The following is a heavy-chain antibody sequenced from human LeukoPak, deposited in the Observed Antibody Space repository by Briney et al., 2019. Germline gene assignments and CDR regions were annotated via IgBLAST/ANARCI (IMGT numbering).Heavy chain of an antibody. CDR1: GFTFSTYS. V-gene: IGHV3-21*01. CDR2: ISGSSSYI. CDR3: ARGQSYGWFDP. J-gene: IGHJ5*02. D-gene: IGHD5-18*01. Sequence: PGGSLRLSCAASGFTFSTYSMNWVRQAPGKGLEWVSCISGSSSYIYYADSVKGRFTISRDSAQNSLYLQMNSLRAEDTAVYYCARGQSYGWFDPWGQGTLVTVSS.